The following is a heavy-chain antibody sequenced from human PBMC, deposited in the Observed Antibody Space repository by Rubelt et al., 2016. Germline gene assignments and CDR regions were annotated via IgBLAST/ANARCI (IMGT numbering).Heavy chain of an antibody. J-gene: IGHJ5*02. CDR3: ARYARNTAPNWFDP. CDR2: IYYNGDT. V-gene: IGHV4-59*08. Sequence: QVHLQESGPGLVKPSETLSLTCTVSGGSLTDYYWGWVRQPPGKGLEFIGHIYYNGDTKYNPSLHRRVTISVDTSKNQFSLKVTSVTAADTAVYYCARYARNTAPNWFDPWGQGTLVTVSS. D-gene: IGHD4-17*01. CDR1: GGSLTDYY.